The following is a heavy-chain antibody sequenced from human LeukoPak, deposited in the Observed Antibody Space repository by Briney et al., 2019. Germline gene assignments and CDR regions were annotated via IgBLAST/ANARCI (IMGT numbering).Heavy chain of an antibody. J-gene: IGHJ3*02. D-gene: IGHD5-12*01. CDR1: GGSISSGGYY. CDR2: IYYSGST. Sequence: PSQTLSLTCTVSGGSISSGGYYWSWIRQHPRKGLEWLGYIYYSGSTYYNPSLKSRVTISVDTSKNQFSLKLSSVTAADTAVYYWARDHATITAVDIWGQGTMVTVSS. CDR3: ARDHATITAVDI. V-gene: IGHV4-31*03.